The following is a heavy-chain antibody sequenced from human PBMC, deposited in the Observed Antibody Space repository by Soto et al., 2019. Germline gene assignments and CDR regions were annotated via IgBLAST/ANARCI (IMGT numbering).Heavy chain of an antibody. CDR1: GITLSNAW. CDR3: TTGRYSSSLYFDS. D-gene: IGHD6-6*01. CDR2: IKSKIDGGTT. V-gene: IGHV3-15*01. J-gene: IGHJ4*02. Sequence: VQLVESGGGLVKPGGSLRVSCAASGITLSNAWMTWVRQAPGKGLEWVGRIKSKIDGGTTDYGVPVKGRFTISRDDSKTTLYLQMNSLKTEDTAVYYCTTGRYSSSLYFDSWGQGTLVTVSS.